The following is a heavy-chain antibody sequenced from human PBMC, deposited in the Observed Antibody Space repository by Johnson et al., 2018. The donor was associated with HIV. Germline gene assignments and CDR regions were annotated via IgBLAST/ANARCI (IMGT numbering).Heavy chain of an antibody. J-gene: IGHJ3*02. CDR3: ARDAYYYDSNGRVFGI. D-gene: IGHD3-22*01. Sequence: VQLVESGGGLVQPGGSLRLSCAASGFNFSSYWMSWVRQAPGKGLEWVANIKQDGGEKYYVDSVKGRFTISRDNAKNSLYLQMNSLRAEDTAVYYCARDAYYYDSNGRVFGIWGQGTMVTVSS. V-gene: IGHV3-7*01. CDR1: GFNFSSYW. CDR2: IKQDGGEK.